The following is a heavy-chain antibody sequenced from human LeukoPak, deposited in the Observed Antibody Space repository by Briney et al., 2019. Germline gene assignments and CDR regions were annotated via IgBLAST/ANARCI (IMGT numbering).Heavy chain of an antibody. V-gene: IGHV1-18*01. CDR1: GYTFTSYG. Sequence: RRASVKVSCKASGYTFTSYGISWVRQAPGQGLEWMGWISAYNGNTNYAQKLQGRVTMTTDTSTSTAYMELRSLRSDDTAVYYCARGDIVLMVYAISAFDIWGQGTMVTVSS. D-gene: IGHD2-8*01. CDR2: ISAYNGNT. J-gene: IGHJ3*02. CDR3: ARGDIVLMVYAISAFDI.